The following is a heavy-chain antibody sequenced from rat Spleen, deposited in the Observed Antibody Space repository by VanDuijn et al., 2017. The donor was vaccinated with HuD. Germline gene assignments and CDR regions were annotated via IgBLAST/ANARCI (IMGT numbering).Heavy chain of an antibody. V-gene: IGHV5-19*01. CDR2: ISPSGGST. J-gene: IGHJ2*01. D-gene: IGHD1-9*01. CDR1: GFTFSNYG. CDR3: ATEYYGYTYSYYFDY. Sequence: EVQLVESGGGLVQPGRSLKLSCAASGFTFSNYGMHWIRQAPTKGLEWVASISPSGGSTYYRDSVKGRCTISRDNAKSTLYLQMDSLRSEDTATYYCATEYYGYTYSYYFDYWGQGVMVTVSS.